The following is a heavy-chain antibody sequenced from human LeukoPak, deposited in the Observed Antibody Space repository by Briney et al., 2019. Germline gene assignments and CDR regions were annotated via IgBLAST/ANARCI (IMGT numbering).Heavy chain of an antibody. CDR3: ARQIVVVPAAIFYYYYMDV. Sequence: PSETLSLTCSVSGGSISSSSYYWGWIRQPPGKGLEWIGSIYYSGSTYYNPSLKSRVTISVVTSKNQFSLKLSSVTAADTAVYYCARQIVVVPAAIFYYYYMDVWGKGTTVTVSS. V-gene: IGHV4-39*01. D-gene: IGHD2-2*01. CDR2: IYYSGST. CDR1: GGSISSSSYY. J-gene: IGHJ6*03.